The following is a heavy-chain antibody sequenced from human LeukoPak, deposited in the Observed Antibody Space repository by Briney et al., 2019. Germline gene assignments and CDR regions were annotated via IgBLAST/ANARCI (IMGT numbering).Heavy chain of an antibody. Sequence: SETLSHTCAVSTGSFSSHYWSWVRQPPGKGLEWIGYISYIGSTNYNPSLKSRVTISIDTSKNQFSLRLRSVTAADTAVYYCARDLITVTKGFDIWGQGTMVSVSS. V-gene: IGHV4-59*11. CDR3: ARDLITVTKGFDI. CDR2: ISYIGST. CDR1: TGSFSSHY. J-gene: IGHJ3*02. D-gene: IGHD4-17*01.